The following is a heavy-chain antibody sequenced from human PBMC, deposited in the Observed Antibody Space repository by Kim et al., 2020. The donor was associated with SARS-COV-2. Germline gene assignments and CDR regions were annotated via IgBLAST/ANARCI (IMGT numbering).Heavy chain of an antibody. CDR2: FDPEEGEA. CDR3: AAVSSSFIRGVIVYFDY. V-gene: IGHV1-24*01. J-gene: IGHJ4*02. CDR1: GDSLSELS. Sequence: ASVKVSCKVSGDSLSELSIHWVRQVPGKGLEWMGSFDPEEGEAYYAQKFQGRVTVTADTSTDTAYVELSRLYSEDTAVYYCAAVSSSFIRGVIVYFDYWGQGTLVTASS. D-gene: IGHD3-16*02.